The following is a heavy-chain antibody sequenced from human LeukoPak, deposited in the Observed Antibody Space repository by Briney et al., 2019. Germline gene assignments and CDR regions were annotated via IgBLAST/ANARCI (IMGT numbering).Heavy chain of an antibody. V-gene: IGHV3-7*01. D-gene: IGHD2-21*02. CDR3: TSWGDTTAEYFQR. Sequence: NPDGRDTYYVDSVKGRFTISRDNAQNSMYLQMNSLRVEDTAVYYCTSWGDTTAEYFQRWGQGTLVTVPS. CDR2: NPDGRDT. J-gene: IGHJ1*01.